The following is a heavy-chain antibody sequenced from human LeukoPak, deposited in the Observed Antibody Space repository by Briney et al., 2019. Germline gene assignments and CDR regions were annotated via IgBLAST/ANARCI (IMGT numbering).Heavy chain of an antibody. CDR2: INHSGST. Sequence: PSETLSLTCAVYGGSFSGYYWSWIRQPPGKGLEWIGEINHSGSTNYNPSPKSRVTISVDTSKNQFSLKLSSVTAADTAVYYCAREEEQLVYWFDPWGQGTLVTVSS. D-gene: IGHD6-6*01. CDR3: AREEEQLVYWFDP. CDR1: GGSFSGYY. V-gene: IGHV4-34*01. J-gene: IGHJ5*02.